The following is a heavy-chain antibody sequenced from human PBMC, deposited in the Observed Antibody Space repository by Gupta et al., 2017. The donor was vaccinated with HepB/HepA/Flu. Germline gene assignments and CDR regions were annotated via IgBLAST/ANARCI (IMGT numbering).Heavy chain of an antibody. CDR2: ISSIDSII. CDR3: ARGRVAAAGTGGWFDP. CDR1: GFPFSDYA. Sequence: QVQLVESGGGLVKPAGSLRLSCAASGFPFSDYARGWIRQAPGKGLEWVSYISSIDSIIYYADSVKGRFTISRDNAKNSLYLQMSSLRAEDTAFYYCARGRVAAAGTGGWFDPWGQGTLGTVSS. J-gene: IGHJ5*02. V-gene: IGHV3-11*01. D-gene: IGHD6-13*01.